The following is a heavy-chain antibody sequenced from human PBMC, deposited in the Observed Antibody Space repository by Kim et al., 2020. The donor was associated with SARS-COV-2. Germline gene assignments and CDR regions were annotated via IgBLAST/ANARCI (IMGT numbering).Heavy chain of an antibody. J-gene: IGHJ6*02. CDR1: GYSFTSYW. CDR3: ARVVPNLLNYYGMDV. V-gene: IGHV5-51*01. D-gene: IGHD2-2*01. Sequence: GESLKISCKGSGYSFTSYWIGWVRQMPGKGLEWMGIIYPGDSDTRYSPSFQGQVTISADKSISTAYLQWSSLKASDTAMYYCARVVPNLLNYYGMDVWGQGTTVTVSS. CDR2: IYPGDSDT.